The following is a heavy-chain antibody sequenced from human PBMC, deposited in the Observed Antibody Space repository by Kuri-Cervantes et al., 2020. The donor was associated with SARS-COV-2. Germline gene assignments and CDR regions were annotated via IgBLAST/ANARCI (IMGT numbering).Heavy chain of an antibody. Sequence: GGSLRLSCAASGFTFSDYYMSWIRQAPGKGLEWISYISSSGSTIYYADSVKGRFTISRDNAKNSLYLQMNSLRAEDTAVYYCARDYYYDSSVHFDYWGQGTPVTVSS. CDR3: ARDYYYDSSVHFDY. CDR1: GFTFSDYY. CDR2: ISSSGSTI. D-gene: IGHD3-22*01. J-gene: IGHJ4*02. V-gene: IGHV3-11*01.